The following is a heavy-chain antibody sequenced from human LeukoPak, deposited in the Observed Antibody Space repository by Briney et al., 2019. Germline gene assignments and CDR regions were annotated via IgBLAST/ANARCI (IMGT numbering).Heavy chain of an antibody. J-gene: IGHJ6*02. D-gene: IGHD2-2*01. CDR2: INHSGST. V-gene: IGHV4-34*01. Sequence: SETLSLTCAVYGGSFSGYYWSWIRQPPGKGLEWIGEINHSGSTNYNPSLKSRVTLSVDTSKNQFSLKLSSVTAADTAVYYCARASRDIVVVPAASNYYYYGMDVWGQGTTVTVSS. CDR3: ARASRDIVVVPAASNYYYYGMDV. CDR1: GGSFSGYY.